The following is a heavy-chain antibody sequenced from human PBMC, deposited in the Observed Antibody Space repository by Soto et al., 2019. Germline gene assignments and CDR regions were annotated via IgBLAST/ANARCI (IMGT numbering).Heavy chain of an antibody. V-gene: IGHV4-34*01. CDR1: GGSFSGYY. J-gene: IGHJ5*02. CDR3: ARGRIPRYSRGWWRWFDP. D-gene: IGHD6-19*01. Sequence: QVQLQQWGAGLLKPSETLSLTCAVYGGSFSGYYWSWIRQPPGKGLEWIGEINHSGSTNYNPSLNSRVTISVDTSKNQFSLKLSSVTAADTAVYYCARGRIPRYSRGWWRWFDPWGQGTLVTVSS. CDR2: INHSGST.